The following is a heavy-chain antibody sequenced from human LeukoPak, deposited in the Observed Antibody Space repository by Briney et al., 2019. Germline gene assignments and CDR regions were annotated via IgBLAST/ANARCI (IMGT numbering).Heavy chain of an antibody. J-gene: IGHJ4*02. CDR2: IYSGGST. V-gene: IGHV3-66*02. CDR3: ARGRWFFDY. D-gene: IGHD5-24*01. Sequence: GSLRLSYAASGLTVSSNYMSWVRQAPGKGLEWVSVIYSGGSTYYADSVKGRFTISRDNSKNTLYLQMNSLRAEDTAVYYCARGRWFFDYWGQGTLVTVSS. CDR1: GLTVSSNY.